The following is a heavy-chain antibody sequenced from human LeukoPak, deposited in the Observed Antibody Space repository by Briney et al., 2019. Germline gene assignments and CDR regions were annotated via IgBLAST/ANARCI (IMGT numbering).Heavy chain of an antibody. CDR3: AKLLGGGGTYNYGMDV. D-gene: IGHD2-15*01. CDR1: GFTFYDYA. V-gene: IGHV3-9*01. Sequence: GGSLRLSCAASGFTFYDYAMHWVRQAPGKGLEWVSGISWNSGSIGYADSVKGRFTISRDNAKNSLYLQMNSLRAEDTALYYCAKLLGGGGTYNYGMDVWGQGTTVTVSS. CDR2: ISWNSGSI. J-gene: IGHJ6*02.